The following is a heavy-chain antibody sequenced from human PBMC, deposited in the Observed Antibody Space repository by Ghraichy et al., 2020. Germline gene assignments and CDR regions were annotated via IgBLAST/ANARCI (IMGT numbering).Heavy chain of an antibody. D-gene: IGHD1-26*01. Sequence: SETLSLTCAISGDSVTSNSAAWNWIRQSPSRGLEWLGRTYYRSKWYNDYAVSVKSRITINPDTSKNQFSLQLNSVTPEDTAVYYCARQGGELLDAGFDYWGQGTLVTVSS. CDR2: TYYRSKWYN. CDR1: GDSVTSNSAA. J-gene: IGHJ4*02. V-gene: IGHV6-1*01. CDR3: ARQGGELLDAGFDY.